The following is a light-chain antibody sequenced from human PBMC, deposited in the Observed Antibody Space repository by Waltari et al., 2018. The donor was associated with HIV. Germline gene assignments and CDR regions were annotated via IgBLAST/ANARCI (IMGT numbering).Light chain of an antibody. CDR1: SGNIASNY. CDR3: QSYDSSNFWV. V-gene: IGLV6-57*01. J-gene: IGLJ3*02. Sequence: NFILTQPHSVSESPGKTVTISCTRSSGNIASNYVQWYQLRPGTSPTTVIYEDKQRPSGFPDRFSGSIDSSSNSASLTISGLKTEDEADYYCQSYDSSNFWVFGGGTKLTVL. CDR2: EDK.